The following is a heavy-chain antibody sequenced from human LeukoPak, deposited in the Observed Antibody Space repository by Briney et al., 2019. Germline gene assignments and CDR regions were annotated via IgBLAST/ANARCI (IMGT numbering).Heavy chain of an antibody. CDR2: ISGSGGST. CDR3: AKDPVMESEVRGVIMRGNSFDY. D-gene: IGHD3-10*01. Sequence: GGSLRLSCAASGFTFSSYAMSWVRQAPGKGLEWVSAISGSGGSTYYADSVKGRFTISRGNSKNTLYLQMNSLRAEDTAVYYCAKDPVMESEVRGVIMRGNSFDYWGQGTLVTVSS. V-gene: IGHV3-23*01. J-gene: IGHJ4*02. CDR1: GFTFSSYA.